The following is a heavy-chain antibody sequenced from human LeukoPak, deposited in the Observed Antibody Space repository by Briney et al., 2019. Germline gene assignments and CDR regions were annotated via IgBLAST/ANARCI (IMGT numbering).Heavy chain of an antibody. Sequence: GESLKISCKGSGYSFASHWIGWVRQMPGKGLEWMGMIYPGDSDTRYSPSFQGQVTISADKSISTAYLQWSSLKASDTARYYFARDVGVLVYSKNWFDPWGQGTLVTVSS. D-gene: IGHD2-8*01. CDR3: ARDVGVLVYSKNWFDP. CDR1: GYSFASHW. CDR2: IYPGDSDT. V-gene: IGHV5-51*01. J-gene: IGHJ5*02.